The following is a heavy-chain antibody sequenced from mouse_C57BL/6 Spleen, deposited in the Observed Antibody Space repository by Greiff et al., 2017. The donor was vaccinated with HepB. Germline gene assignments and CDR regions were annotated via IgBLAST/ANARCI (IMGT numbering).Heavy chain of an antibody. V-gene: IGHV1-15*01. CDR2: IDPETGGT. CDR3: TREVLRDYAMDY. CDR1: GYTFTDYE. Sequence: VQRVESGAELVRPGASVTLSCKASGYTFTDYEMHWVKQTPVHGLEWIGAIDPETGGTAYNQKFKGKAILTADKSSSTAYMELRSLTSEDSAVYYCTREVLRDYAMDYWGQGTSVTVSS. D-gene: IGHD1-1*01. J-gene: IGHJ4*01.